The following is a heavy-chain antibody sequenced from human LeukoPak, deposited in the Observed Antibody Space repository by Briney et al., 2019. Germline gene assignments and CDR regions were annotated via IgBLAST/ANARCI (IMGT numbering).Heavy chain of an antibody. CDR1: GFTFNTYS. D-gene: IGHD2-15*01. J-gene: IGHJ4*02. Sequence: PGGSLRLSCAASGFTFNTYSMPWVRQAPGKGLEWVSSIGTSNNYIYYADSLKGRFTISRDNAKNSLYLQMNSLRAEDTAVYYCAKHGLPLVVISAPLDYWGQGTLVTVSS. V-gene: IGHV3-21*01. CDR2: IGTSNNYI. CDR3: AKHGLPLVVISAPLDY.